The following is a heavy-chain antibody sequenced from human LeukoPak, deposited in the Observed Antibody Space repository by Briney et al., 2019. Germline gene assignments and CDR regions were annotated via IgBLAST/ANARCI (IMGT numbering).Heavy chain of an antibody. CDR2: IHSGGRI. V-gene: IGHV3-66*01. CDR3: ARDPSLDY. CDR1: GFTVSSYY. J-gene: IGHJ4*02. Sequence: GGSLRLSCAASGFTVSSYYMSWVRQAPGKGLEWVSVIHSGGRIYYADSVKGRFTISRDNSKNTLYLQMNSLRAEDMAVYYCARDPSLDYWGQGTLVTVSS.